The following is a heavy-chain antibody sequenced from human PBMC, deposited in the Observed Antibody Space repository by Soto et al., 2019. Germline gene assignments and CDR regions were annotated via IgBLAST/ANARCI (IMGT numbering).Heavy chain of an antibody. J-gene: IGHJ6*02. CDR1: GFTFSSYD. D-gene: IGHD3-22*01. CDR3: ARAYSSGYLAYGMDV. Sequence: GGSLRLSCAASGFTFSSYDMRWVRQATGKGLEWVSAIGTAGDPYYPGSVKGRFTISRENAKNSLYLQMNSLRAGDTAVYYCARAYSSGYLAYGMDVWGQGTTVTVSS. CDR2: IGTAGDP. V-gene: IGHV3-13*05.